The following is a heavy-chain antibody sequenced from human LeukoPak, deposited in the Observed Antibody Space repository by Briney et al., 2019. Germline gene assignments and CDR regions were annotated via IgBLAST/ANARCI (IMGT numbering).Heavy chain of an antibody. CDR2: IYYSGNT. J-gene: IGHJ4*02. D-gene: IGHD4/OR15-4a*01. V-gene: IGHV4-39*01. CDR3: ARGQVQFDY. Sequence: WVRQPPGKGLEWIGSIYYSGNTYYKSSLKSRVTISEDTSKNQFSLKLRSVTAADTAVYYCARGQVQFDYWGQGILVTVSS.